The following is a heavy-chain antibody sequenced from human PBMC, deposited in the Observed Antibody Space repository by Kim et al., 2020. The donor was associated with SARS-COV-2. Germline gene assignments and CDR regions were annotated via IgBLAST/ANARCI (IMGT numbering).Heavy chain of an antibody. D-gene: IGHD4-17*01. CDR1: GFTFSSCS. CDR3: AKDFGHGRYGDYVRQPMTRGYYFDY. CDR2: IRCGGVRT. Sequence: GGSLRLSCAASGFTFSSCSMCGVRQSLYMWLDRLRGIRCGGVRTVHGAAVKDRFTIPRANSKNTLYLKMNSQRAEDTAVYYCAKDFGHGRYGDYVRQPMTRGYYFDYWGQGTLVTVSS. V-gene: IGHV3-23*02. J-gene: IGHJ4*02.